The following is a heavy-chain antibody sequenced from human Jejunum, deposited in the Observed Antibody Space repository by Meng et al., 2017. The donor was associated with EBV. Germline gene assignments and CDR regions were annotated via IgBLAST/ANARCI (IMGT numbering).Heavy chain of an antibody. Sequence: GRLRVAGPGLVKPSGTLSLTCAVSGDSIDSRNGWSWVRQSPEGGLEWIGEIYYSGSTNYNPSLKSRVTILVDRSENHFSLHLSSVTAADTAVYYCVRGGDYCLVYWGQGTLVTVSS. CDR2: IYYSGST. CDR3: VRGGDYCLVY. CDR1: GDSIDSRNG. J-gene: IGHJ4*02. D-gene: IGHD2-21*02. V-gene: IGHV4-4*02.